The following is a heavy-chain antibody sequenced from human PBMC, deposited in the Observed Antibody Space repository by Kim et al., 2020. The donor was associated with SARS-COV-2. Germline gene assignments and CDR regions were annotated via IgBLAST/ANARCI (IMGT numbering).Heavy chain of an antibody. J-gene: IGHJ6*02. V-gene: IGHV4-34*01. Sequence: SETLSLTCAVYGGSFSGYYWSWIRQPPGKGLEWIGEINHSGSTNYNPSLKSRVTISVDTSKNQFSLKLSSVTAADTAVYYCARGGLLWSGLRTHYYYGMDVWGQGTTVTVSS. CDR2: INHSGST. CDR1: GGSFSGYY. D-gene: IGHD3-10*02. CDR3: ARGGLLWSGLRTHYYYGMDV.